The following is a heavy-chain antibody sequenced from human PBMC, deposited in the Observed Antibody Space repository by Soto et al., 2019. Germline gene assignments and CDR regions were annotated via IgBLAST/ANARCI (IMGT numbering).Heavy chain of an antibody. V-gene: IGHV3-23*01. Sequence: GGSLRLSCAASGFTFSSYAMSWVRQAPGKGLEWVSAISGSGGSTYYADSVKGRFTISRDNSKNTLYLQMNSLRAEDTAVYYCARSTPYVVVRFGAFDIWGQGTMVTVSS. CDR1: GFTFSSYA. D-gene: IGHD3-10*01. CDR3: ARSTPYVVVRFGAFDI. CDR2: ISGSGGST. J-gene: IGHJ3*02.